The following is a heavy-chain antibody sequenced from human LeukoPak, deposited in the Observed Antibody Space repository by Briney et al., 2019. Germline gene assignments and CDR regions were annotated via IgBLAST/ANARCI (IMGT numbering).Heavy chain of an antibody. J-gene: IGHJ4*02. CDR2: INPSGGST. CDR1: GYTFTSCY. CDR3: ARDPPGAVAGMFDY. V-gene: IGHV1-46*01. Sequence: ASVKVSFKASGYTFTSCYMHWVRQAPGQGLEWMGIINPSGGSTSYTQKFQGRVTMTRDMSTSTVYMELSSLRSEDTAVYYCARDPPGAVAGMFDYWGQGTLVTVSS. D-gene: IGHD6-19*01.